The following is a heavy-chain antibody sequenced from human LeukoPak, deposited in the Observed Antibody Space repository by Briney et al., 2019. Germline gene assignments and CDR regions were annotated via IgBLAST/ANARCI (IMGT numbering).Heavy chain of an antibody. CDR1: GGSISSSSYY. V-gene: IGHV4-39*07. CDR2: IYYSGST. J-gene: IGHJ5*02. Sequence: SETLSLTCTVSGGSISSSSYYWGWIRQPPGKGLEWIGSIYYSGSTYYNPSLKSRVTISVDTSKNQFSLKLSSVTAADTAVYYCARDRSGPGFDPWGQGTLVTVSS. CDR3: ARDRSGPGFDP.